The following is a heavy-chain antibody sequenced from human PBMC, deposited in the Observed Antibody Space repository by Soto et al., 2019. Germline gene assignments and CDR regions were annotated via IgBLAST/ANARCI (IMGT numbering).Heavy chain of an antibody. V-gene: IGHV3-15*01. CDR2: IKSKTDGGTT. Sequence: PGGSLRLSCAASGFTFSNAWMSWVRQAPGKGLEWVGRIKSKTDGGTTDYAAPVKGRFTISRDDSKNTLYLQMNSLKTEDTAVYYCTTDFFSYYDILTGDNDYWGQGTLVTVS. J-gene: IGHJ4*02. CDR3: TTDFFSYYDILTGDNDY. CDR1: GFTFSNAW. D-gene: IGHD3-9*01.